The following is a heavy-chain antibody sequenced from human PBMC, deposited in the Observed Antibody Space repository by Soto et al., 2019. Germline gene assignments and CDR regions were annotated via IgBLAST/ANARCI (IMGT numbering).Heavy chain of an antibody. CDR1: GYTFSSYW. J-gene: IGHJ4*02. V-gene: IGHV3-74*01. CDR3: TRGFRAGSMDY. Sequence: EVRLVQSGGGSAPPGGSLRLSCSASGYTFSSYWMYWVRQLPGKGLVWVSRSKSDGSGVTYADSVKGRFTTSRDNAQNTLYLQMTSLRGEDTAVYYCTRGFRAGSMDYWGQGTAVTVSS. D-gene: IGHD1-26*01. CDR2: SKSDGSGV.